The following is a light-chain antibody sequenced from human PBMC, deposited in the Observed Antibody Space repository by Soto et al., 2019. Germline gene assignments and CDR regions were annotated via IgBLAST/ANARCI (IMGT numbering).Light chain of an antibody. CDR1: SSDVGAYNY. J-gene: IGLJ3*02. CDR3: SSYAGSNTWL. Sequence: QSALTQPPSASGSPGQSVTISCTGTSSDVGAYNYVSWYRQYPGKAPKLLIFEVTSRPSGVPHRFSGSKSGNTASLTVSGLQAEDEAHYYCSSYAGSNTWLFGGGTKLTVL. CDR2: EVT. V-gene: IGLV2-8*01.